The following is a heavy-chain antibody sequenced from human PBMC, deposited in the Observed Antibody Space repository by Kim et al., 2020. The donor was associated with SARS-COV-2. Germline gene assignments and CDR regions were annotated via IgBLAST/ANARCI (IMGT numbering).Heavy chain of an antibody. Sequence: GGSLRLSCAASGFTFSSYGMHWVRQAPGKGLEWVAVIWYDGSNKYYADSVKGRFTISRDNSKNTLYLQMNSLRAEDTAVYYCARDRYCSSTSCWRFGWFDPWGQGTLVTVSS. V-gene: IGHV3-33*01. CDR3: ARDRYCSSTSCWRFGWFDP. D-gene: IGHD2-2*01. CDR2: IWYDGSNK. CDR1: GFTFSSYG. J-gene: IGHJ5*02.